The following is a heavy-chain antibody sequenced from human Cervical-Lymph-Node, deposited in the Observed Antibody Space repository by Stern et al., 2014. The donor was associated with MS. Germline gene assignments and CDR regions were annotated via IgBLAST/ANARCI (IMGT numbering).Heavy chain of an antibody. D-gene: IGHD6-19*01. J-gene: IGHJ4*02. CDR2: FYPADSDT. Sequence: EVQLVESGAEVKKPGESLKISCKGSGYTFTTYWIGWGRQMPGKGLEWMGMFYPADSDTRYSPSFQGQVTFSADKSISTAYLQWSSLKASDTAMYFCARQLSSEALDYWGPGTLVTVSS. CDR1: GYTFTTYW. V-gene: IGHV5-51*01. CDR3: ARQLSSEALDY.